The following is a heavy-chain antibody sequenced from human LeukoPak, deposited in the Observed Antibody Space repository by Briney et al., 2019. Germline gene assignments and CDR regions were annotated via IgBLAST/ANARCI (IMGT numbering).Heavy chain of an antibody. D-gene: IGHD2-15*01. Sequence: PGGSLILSCAASGFTFSSYGMNWVRQAPGKGLEWVSYISSSSTIYYADSVKGRFTISRDNARNSLYLQMNSLRDEDTAVYYCARVTRIFNFDYWGQGTLVTVSS. CDR1: GFTFSSYG. J-gene: IGHJ4*02. CDR3: ARVTRIFNFDY. V-gene: IGHV3-48*02. CDR2: ISSSSTI.